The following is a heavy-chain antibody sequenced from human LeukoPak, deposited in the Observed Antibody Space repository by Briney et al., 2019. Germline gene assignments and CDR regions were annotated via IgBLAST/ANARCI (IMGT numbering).Heavy chain of an antibody. CDR3: ARGVFSSSWLLFDY. J-gene: IGHJ4*02. V-gene: IGHV4-34*01. D-gene: IGHD6-13*01. CDR1: GGSFSGYY. Sequence: KPSETLSLTCAVYGGSFSGYYWSWIRQPPGKGLEWIGEINHSGSTNYNPSLKSRVTISVDTSKNQFSLKLSSVTAADTAVYYCARGVFSSSWLLFDYWGQGTLVTVSS. CDR2: INHSGST.